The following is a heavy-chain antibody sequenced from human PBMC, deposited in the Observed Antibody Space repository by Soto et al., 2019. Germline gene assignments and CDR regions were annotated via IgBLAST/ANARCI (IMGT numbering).Heavy chain of an antibody. Sequence: GGSLRLSCAASGFTFSSYGMHWVRQAPGKGLEWVAVIWYDGSNKYYADSVKGRFTISRDNSKNTLYLQMNSLRAEDTAVYYCARCGSGYYYGSGAMDVWGQGTTVTVSS. CDR1: GFTFSSYG. CDR3: ARCGSGYYYGSGAMDV. D-gene: IGHD3-10*01. V-gene: IGHV3-33*01. CDR2: IWYDGSNK. J-gene: IGHJ6*02.